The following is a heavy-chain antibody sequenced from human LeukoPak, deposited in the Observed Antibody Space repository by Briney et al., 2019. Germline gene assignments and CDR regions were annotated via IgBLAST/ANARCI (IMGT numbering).Heavy chain of an antibody. D-gene: IGHD2/OR15-2a*01. CDR3: AREGGTSCCNYFDY. V-gene: IGHV3-66*01. J-gene: IGHJ4*02. CDR1: GFTVSSNY. Sequence: GGSLRLSCAASGFTVSSNYMSWVRQAPGKGLEWVSVIYSGGSTYYADSVKGRFTISRDNSKNTLYLQMNSLRAEDTAVYYCAREGGTSCCNYFDYWGQGTLVTVSS. CDR2: IYSGGST.